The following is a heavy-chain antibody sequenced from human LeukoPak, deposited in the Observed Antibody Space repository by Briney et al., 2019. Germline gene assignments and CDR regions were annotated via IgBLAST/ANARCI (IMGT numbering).Heavy chain of an antibody. V-gene: IGHV3-21*04. CDR1: GFTFSSYS. CDR3: ASNPPYSSSGLDY. CDR2: ISSSSSYI. Sequence: GGSLRLSCAASGFTFSSYSMNWVRQAPGKGLEWVSSISSSSSYIYYADSVKGRFTISRDNSKNTLYLQMNSLRAEDTAVYYCASNPPYSSSGLDYWGQGTLVTVSS. D-gene: IGHD6-13*01. J-gene: IGHJ4*02.